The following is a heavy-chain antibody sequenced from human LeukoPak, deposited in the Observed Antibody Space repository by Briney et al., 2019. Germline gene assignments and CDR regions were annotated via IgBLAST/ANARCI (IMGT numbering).Heavy chain of an antibody. Sequence: GESLQISCNGSGYGSGYSFTSHWIGWVRQLRGEGLEWMGIIYTRDSNTIYSPSFQGQVTISVDTSINTAYLQSITLKASDTALYYCARHPIAAGGAYNWFDPWGQGTLVTVSS. CDR2: IYTRDSNT. J-gene: IGHJ5*02. V-gene: IGHV5-51*01. D-gene: IGHD6-13*01. CDR1: GYSFTSHW. CDR3: ARHPIAAGGAYNWFDP.